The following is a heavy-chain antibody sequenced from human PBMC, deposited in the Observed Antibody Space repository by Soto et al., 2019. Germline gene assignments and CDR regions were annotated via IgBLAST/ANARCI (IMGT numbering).Heavy chain of an antibody. D-gene: IGHD4-17*01. Sequence: EVQLVESGGGLVQPGRSLRLSCAASGFTFDDYAMHWVRQAPGKGLEWVSGSSWNSGSIGYADSVKGRFTISRDNAKNSLYLQMNSLRAEDTALYYCAKDMVEKGASWKLGDSNAFDIWGQGTMVTVSS. J-gene: IGHJ3*02. CDR2: SSWNSGSI. CDR3: AKDMVEKGASWKLGDSNAFDI. V-gene: IGHV3-9*01. CDR1: GFTFDDYA.